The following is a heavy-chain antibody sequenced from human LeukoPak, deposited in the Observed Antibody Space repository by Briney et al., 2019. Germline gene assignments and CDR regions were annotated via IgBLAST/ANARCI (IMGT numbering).Heavy chain of an antibody. CDR2: IKSKTDGGTT. D-gene: IGHD2-2*02. CDR3: TTLYCSSTSCYSHFDY. CDR1: GFTFSNAW. J-gene: IGHJ4*02. Sequence: GGSLRLSCAASGFTFSNAWISWVRQAPGKGLEWVGRIKSKTDGGTTDYAVPVKGRFTISRDDSKNTLYLQMNSLKTEDTAVYYCTTLYCSSTSCYSHFDYWGQGTLVTVSS. V-gene: IGHV3-15*01.